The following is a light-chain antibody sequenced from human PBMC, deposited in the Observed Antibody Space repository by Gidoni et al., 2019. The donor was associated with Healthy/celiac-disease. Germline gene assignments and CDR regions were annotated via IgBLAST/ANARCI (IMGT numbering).Light chain of an antibody. CDR2: DAS. V-gene: IGKV3-11*01. Sequence: EIVLTQSPATLSLSPGERATLSCRASQSVSSYLAWYQQKPGQAPRLLIYDASNRATGIPARFSGSGSVTDFTLTISSLEPEDFAVYYCQRRSTWPITFGQGTRLEIK. CDR3: QRRSTWPIT. CDR1: QSVSSY. J-gene: IGKJ5*01.